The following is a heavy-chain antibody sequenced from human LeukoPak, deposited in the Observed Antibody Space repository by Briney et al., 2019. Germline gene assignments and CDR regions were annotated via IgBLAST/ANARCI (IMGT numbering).Heavy chain of an antibody. CDR3: ARRGYHDYSGFDY. CDR2: ISGSSSDI. J-gene: IGHJ4*02. CDR1: EFTFRSYS. D-gene: IGHD1-26*01. Sequence: PGGSLRLSCAGSEFTFRSYSMHWVRQAPGKGLEWVSSISGSSSDIYYADSVKGRFTISRDNSKNSLYLQMKSLRAEDTALYYCARRGYHDYSGFDYWGQGTLVTVSS. V-gene: IGHV3-21*01.